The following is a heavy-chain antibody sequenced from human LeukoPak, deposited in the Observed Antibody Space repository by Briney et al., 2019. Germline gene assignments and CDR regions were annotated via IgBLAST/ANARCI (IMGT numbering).Heavy chain of an antibody. J-gene: IGHJ3*02. CDR3: ARGLTTVTPLDI. D-gene: IGHD4-11*01. V-gene: IGHV3-66*02. CDR1: GFTVSSNY. Sequence: TGGSLRLSCAASGFTVSSNYMSWVRQAPGKGLEWVSVIYSGGSTYYADSVKGRFTISRDNSKNTLYLQMNSLRAEDTAVYCCARGLTTVTPLDIWGQGTMVTVSS. CDR2: IYSGGST.